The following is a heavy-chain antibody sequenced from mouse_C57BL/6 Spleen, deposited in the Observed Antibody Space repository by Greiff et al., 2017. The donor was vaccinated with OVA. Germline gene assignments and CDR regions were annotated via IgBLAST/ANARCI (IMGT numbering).Heavy chain of an antibody. CDR3: ARSKDYDVYYFDY. CDR2: INPNNGGT. D-gene: IGHD2-4*01. Sequence: VQLQQSGPELVKPGASVKISCKASGYTFTDYYMNWVKQSHGKSLEWIGDINPNNGGTSYNQKFKGKATLTVDKSSSTAYMELRSLTSEDSAVYYCARSKDYDVYYFDYWGQGTTLTVSS. V-gene: IGHV1-26*01. J-gene: IGHJ2*01. CDR1: GYTFTDYY.